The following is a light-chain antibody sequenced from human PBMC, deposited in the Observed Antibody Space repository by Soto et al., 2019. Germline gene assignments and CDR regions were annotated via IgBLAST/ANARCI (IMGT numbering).Light chain of an antibody. CDR1: QSVSSN. CDR2: DAS. J-gene: IGKJ1*01. V-gene: IGKV3-15*01. CDR3: QQYNKWPPWT. Sequence: EIVMTQSPATLSVSPGERATLSCRASQSVSSNLACYQQKPGQAPRLLIYDASTRATGVPARFSGSGSGTDFALPISSMQYQDFAVYYYQQYNKWPPWTFGQGTKVEIK.